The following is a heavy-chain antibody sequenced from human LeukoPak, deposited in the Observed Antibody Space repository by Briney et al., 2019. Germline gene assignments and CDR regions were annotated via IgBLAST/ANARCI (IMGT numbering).Heavy chain of an antibody. CDR3: ARGNGDYGMIGDAFDI. CDR2: IYTGGSA. V-gene: IGHV4-4*07. D-gene: IGHD4-17*01. CDR1: GGSISSYY. Sequence: SETLSLTCTVSGGSISSYYWSWIRQPAGKGLEWIGRIYTGGSANYNPSLKSRVTMSVDTSKNQFSLKLSSVTAADTAVYYCARGNGDYGMIGDAFDIWGQGTMVTVSS. J-gene: IGHJ3*02.